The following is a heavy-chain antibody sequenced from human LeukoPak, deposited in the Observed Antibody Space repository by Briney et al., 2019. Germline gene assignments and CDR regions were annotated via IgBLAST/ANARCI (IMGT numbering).Heavy chain of an antibody. CDR1: GYTLTELS. Sequence: ASVKVSCKVSGYTLTELSMHWVRQAPGKGLEWMGGFDPEDGETIYAQKFQGRVTMTEDTSTDTAYMELSSLRSEDTAVYYCADLSTYYYGSGSSNWFDPWGQGTLVTVSS. CDR3: ADLSTYYYGSGSSNWFDP. J-gene: IGHJ5*02. V-gene: IGHV1-24*01. D-gene: IGHD3-10*01. CDR2: FDPEDGET.